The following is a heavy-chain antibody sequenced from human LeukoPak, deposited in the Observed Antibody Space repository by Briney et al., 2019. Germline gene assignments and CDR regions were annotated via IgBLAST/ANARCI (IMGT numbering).Heavy chain of an antibody. CDR1: GFTFSSYS. V-gene: IGHV3-21*01. CDR2: VSSSSSYI. D-gene: IGHD6-13*01. Sequence: GGSLRLFCAASGFTFSSYSMNWVRQAPGKGLEWVSSVSSSSSYIYYADSVKGRFTISRDNAKNSLYLQMNSLRAEDTAVYYCARDLLTYSSSWDYWGQGTLVTVSS. J-gene: IGHJ4*02. CDR3: ARDLLTYSSSWDY.